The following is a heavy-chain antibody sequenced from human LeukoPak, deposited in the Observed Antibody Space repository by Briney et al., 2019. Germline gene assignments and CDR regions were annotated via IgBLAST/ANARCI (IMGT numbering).Heavy chain of an antibody. V-gene: IGHV1-18*01. Sequence: ASVKVSCKASGYSFTRYGISWVRQAPGQGLEWMGWSSAYNGNTNNAQKLQGRVTMTTDTSASTAYMELRSLRSDDTAVYYCARGSYFDYWGQGTLVTVSS. CDR2: SSAYNGNT. J-gene: IGHJ4*02. CDR1: GYSFTRYG. CDR3: ARGSYFDY.